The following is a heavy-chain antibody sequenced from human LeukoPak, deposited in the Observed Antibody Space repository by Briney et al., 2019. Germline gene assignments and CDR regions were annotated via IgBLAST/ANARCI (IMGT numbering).Heavy chain of an antibody. D-gene: IGHD3-10*01. J-gene: IGHJ5*02. CDR1: GYTFTSYD. CDR3: ARRLESPRGGWFDP. CDR2: MNPNSGNT. V-gene: IGHV1-8*01. Sequence: ASVKVSCKASGYTFTSYDINWVRQATGQGLEWMGWMNPNSGNTGYARKFQGRVTMTRNTSISTAYMELSSLRSEDTAVYYCARRLESPRGGWFDPWGQGTLVTVSS.